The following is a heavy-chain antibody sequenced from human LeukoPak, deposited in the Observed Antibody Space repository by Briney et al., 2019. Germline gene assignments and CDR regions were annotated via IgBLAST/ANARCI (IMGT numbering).Heavy chain of an antibody. CDR1: GGSISSSRYY. D-gene: IGHD6-19*01. CDR3: ARGSSGWGNWFDP. V-gene: IGHV4-39*01. Sequence: PSETLSLTCTVSGGSISSSRYYWDWIRQPPGKGLEWIGSIYYSGSTYYNPSLKSRVTISVDTSKNQFSLKLSSVTAADTAVYYCARGSSGWGNWFDPWGQGTLVTVSS. CDR2: IYYSGST. J-gene: IGHJ5*02.